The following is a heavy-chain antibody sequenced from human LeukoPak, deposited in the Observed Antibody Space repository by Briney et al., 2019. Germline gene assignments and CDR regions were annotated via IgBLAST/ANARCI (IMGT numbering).Heavy chain of an antibody. D-gene: IGHD6-13*01. V-gene: IGHV3-23*01. CDR3: AKDVAWVSVTLFDY. CDR1: GLTFSSYA. J-gene: IGHJ4*02. Sequence: GGSLRLSCAASGLTFSSYAMSWVRQAPGKGLEWVSAISGSGGSTYYADSVKGRFTISRDNSKNTLYLQMNSLRAEDTAVYYCAKDVAWVSVTLFDYWGQGTLVTVSS. CDR2: ISGSGGST.